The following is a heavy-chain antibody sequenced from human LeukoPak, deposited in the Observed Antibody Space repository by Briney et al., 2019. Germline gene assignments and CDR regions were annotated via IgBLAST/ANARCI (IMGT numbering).Heavy chain of an antibody. CDR2: IYHRGST. CDR1: SESFSGYF. Sequence: SETLSLTCAIYSESFSGYFWSWIRQPPGKGLEWVGSIYHRGSTHYNPSLTSRVTISLDRSKKKFSLKLTSVTAADTAVYFCARGAEYYAIWRGYAGYSDYWGQGISVTVSS. D-gene: IGHD3-3*01. CDR3: ARGAEYYAIWRGYAGYSDY. J-gene: IGHJ4*02. V-gene: IGHV4-34*01.